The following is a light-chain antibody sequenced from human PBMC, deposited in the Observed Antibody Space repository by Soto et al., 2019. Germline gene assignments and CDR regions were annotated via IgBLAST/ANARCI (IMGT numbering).Light chain of an antibody. CDR2: DVS. J-gene: IGKJ5*01. Sequence: DIQLTQSPSFLSASVRDRVTITCRASQVISSDLAWYQQKAGKAPKLLIYDVSSLQRGVPLRFSGRGSGTEFTLTISSLQPEDFATYYCQQLKSYPITFGLGTRLEIK. CDR3: QQLKSYPIT. CDR1: QVISSD. V-gene: IGKV1-9*01.